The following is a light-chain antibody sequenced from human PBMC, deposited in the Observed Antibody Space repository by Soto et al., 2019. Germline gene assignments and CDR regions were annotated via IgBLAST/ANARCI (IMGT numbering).Light chain of an antibody. J-gene: IGLJ1*01. CDR3: QSYDNSLSVYV. CDR1: SSNIGAHYD. V-gene: IGLV1-40*01. CDR2: GNS. Sequence: QSVLTQPPSVSGAPGQRVTISCTGSSSNIGAHYDVHWYQQLPGTAPKLLIYGNSNRPSRVPDRFSGSKSGTSASLAITGLQAEDEADYYCQSYDNSLSVYVFGTGTKVTAL.